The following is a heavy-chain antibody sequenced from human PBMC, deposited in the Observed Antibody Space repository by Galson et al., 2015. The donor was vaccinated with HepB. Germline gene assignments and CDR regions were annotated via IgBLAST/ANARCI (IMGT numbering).Heavy chain of an antibody. V-gene: IGHV3-30*04. Sequence: SLRLSCAASGFTFSSYAMHWVRQAPGKGLEWVAVISYDGSNKYYADSVKGQFTISRDNSKNTLYLQMNSLRAEDTAVYYCARGAFYSSTFYYYGLDVWGQGTTVTVSS. CDR3: ARGAFYSSTFYYYGLDV. CDR1: GFTFSSYA. CDR2: ISYDGSNK. D-gene: IGHD6-13*01. J-gene: IGHJ6*02.